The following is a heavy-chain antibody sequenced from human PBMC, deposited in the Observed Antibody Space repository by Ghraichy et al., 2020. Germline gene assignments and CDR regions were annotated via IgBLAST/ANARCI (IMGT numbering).Heavy chain of an antibody. CDR3: ARPGYCTNGVCPGAFDI. V-gene: IGHV1-69*13. CDR2: IIPIFGTA. CDR1: GGTFSSYA. J-gene: IGHJ3*02. D-gene: IGHD2-8*01. Sequence: SVKVSCKASGGTFSSYAISWVRQAPGQGLEWMGGIIPIFGTANYAQKFQGRVTITADESTSTAYMELSSLRSEDTAVYYCARPGYCTNGVCPGAFDIWGQGTMVTVSS.